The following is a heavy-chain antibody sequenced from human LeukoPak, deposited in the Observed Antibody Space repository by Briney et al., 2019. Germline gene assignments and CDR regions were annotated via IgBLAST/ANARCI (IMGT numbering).Heavy chain of an antibody. CDR3: AKDQYTSVTTCSDY. CDR1: GGSFSGYY. CDR2: INHSGST. D-gene: IGHD4-17*01. Sequence: SETLSLTCAVYGGSFSGYYWSWIRQPPGKGLEWIGEINHSGSTNYNPSLKSRVTISVDTSKNQFSLKLSSVTAEDTAVYYCAKDQYTSVTTCSDYWGQGTLVTVSS. J-gene: IGHJ4*02. V-gene: IGHV4-34*01.